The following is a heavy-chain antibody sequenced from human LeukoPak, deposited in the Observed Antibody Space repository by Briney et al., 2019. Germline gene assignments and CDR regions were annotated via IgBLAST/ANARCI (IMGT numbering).Heavy chain of an antibody. J-gene: IGHJ6*03. Sequence: SETLSLTCAVYGGSYSGYYWSWIRQPPGKGLEWIGETNHSGSTNYNPSLKSRVTISVDTSKNQFSLKLSSVTAADTAVYYCARGKSSGVPWGSYYYYYYMDVWGKGTTVTVSS. V-gene: IGHV4-34*01. CDR1: GGSYSGYY. D-gene: IGHD3-16*01. CDR3: ARGKSSGVPWGSYYYYYYMDV. CDR2: TNHSGST.